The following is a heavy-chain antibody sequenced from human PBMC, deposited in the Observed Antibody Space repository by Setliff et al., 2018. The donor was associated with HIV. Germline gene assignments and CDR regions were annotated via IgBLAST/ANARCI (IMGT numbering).Heavy chain of an antibody. CDR3: ASLQPDAVDV. CDR1: GYSFTTYW. J-gene: IGHJ6*02. CDR2: IHPGDSET. Sequence: GESPKISCKGSGYSFTTYWIGWVRQMPGKGLEWMGIIHPGDSETRYSPSFQGQVIISADKSISTAYLQWSSLKASDTAMYYCASLQPDAVDVWGQGTTVTVS. V-gene: IGHV5-51*01.